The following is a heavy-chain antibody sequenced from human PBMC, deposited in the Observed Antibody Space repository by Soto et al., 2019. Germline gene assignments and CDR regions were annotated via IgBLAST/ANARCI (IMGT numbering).Heavy chain of an antibody. CDR1: GFTSSSYA. Sequence: HPGGSLRLSCAASGFTSSSYAMHWVRQAPGKGLEWAAVISYDGSNKYYADSVKGRFTISRDNSKNTLYLQMNSLRAEDTAVYYCAEGPPPYCGGDCYQHPLNDYWGQGTLVTVSS. V-gene: IGHV3-30-3*01. D-gene: IGHD2-21*02. CDR3: AEGPPPYCGGDCYQHPLNDY. J-gene: IGHJ4*02. CDR2: ISYDGSNK.